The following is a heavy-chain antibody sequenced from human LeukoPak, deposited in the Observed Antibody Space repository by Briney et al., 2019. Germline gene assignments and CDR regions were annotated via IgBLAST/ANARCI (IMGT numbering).Heavy chain of an antibody. D-gene: IGHD3-10*01. Sequence: GGSLRLSCATSGFTFSIYWMHWVRQVPGKGLEWVSRISPDGSDATYADSVRGRFTISRDNAKKTLYLQMKSLRDEDTAIYLTASRGQPSGGYWGQGTPVTVSS. J-gene: IGHJ4*02. CDR3: ASRGQPSGGY. CDR1: GFTFSIYW. V-gene: IGHV3-74*01. CDR2: ISPDGSDA.